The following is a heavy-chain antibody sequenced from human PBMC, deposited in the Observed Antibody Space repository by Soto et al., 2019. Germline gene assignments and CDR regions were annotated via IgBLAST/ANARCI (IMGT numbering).Heavy chain of an antibody. CDR3: ARGAVGYCSGTSCYTPSY. CDR1: EGTFRSYA. D-gene: IGHD2-2*02. Sequence: SVKVSCKASEGTFRSYAINWVRQAPGQGLEWMGGIIPIFGTANYAQKFQGRVTISADESTSTAYMELSSLKSEDTSVYYCARGAVGYCSGTSCYTPSYWGQGTLVTVSS. V-gene: IGHV1-69*13. CDR2: IIPIFGTA. J-gene: IGHJ4*02.